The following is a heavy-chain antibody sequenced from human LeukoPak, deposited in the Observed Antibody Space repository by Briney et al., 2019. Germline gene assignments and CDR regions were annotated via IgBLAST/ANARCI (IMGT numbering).Heavy chain of an antibody. CDR1: GGSISSYH. CDR3: ARYVVVTAKYYFDY. D-gene: IGHD2-21*02. Sequence: PSETLSLTCTVSGGSISSYHWSWIRQPPGKGLQWIGFIYSSGSTNYNPSLKSRVTISLDTSKNQFSLKLSSVTAADTAVYYCARYVVVTAKYYFDYWGQGTLVTVSS. V-gene: IGHV4-59*08. J-gene: IGHJ4*02. CDR2: IYSSGST.